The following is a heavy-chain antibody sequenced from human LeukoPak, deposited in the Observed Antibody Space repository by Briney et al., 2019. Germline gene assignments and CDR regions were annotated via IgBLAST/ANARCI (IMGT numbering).Heavy chain of an antibody. Sequence: SVKVSCKASGGTFSSYAISWVRQAPGQGLEWMGGIIPIFGTANYAQKFQGRVTITADESTSTAYMELSSLRSEDAAVYYCARVAQSYGSGSYEVFAYWGEGTLVTVSS. CDR3: ARVAQSYGSGSYEVFAY. CDR2: IIPIFGTA. CDR1: GGTFSSYA. V-gene: IGHV1-69*01. J-gene: IGHJ4*02. D-gene: IGHD3-10*01.